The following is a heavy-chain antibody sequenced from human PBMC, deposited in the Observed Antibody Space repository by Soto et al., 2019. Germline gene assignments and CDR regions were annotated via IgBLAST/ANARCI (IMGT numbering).Heavy chain of an antibody. CDR2: FDPEDGET. D-gene: IGHD5-18*01. V-gene: IGHV1-24*01. CDR1: GYTLTELS. Sequence: ASVKVSCKVSGYTLTELSMHWVRQAPGRGLEWMGGFDPEDGETIYAQKFQGRVTMTEDTSTDTVYMDLRSLRAEDTGVYYCARDDHKGYNYSVAFFDYWGQGTPVTVSS. CDR3: ARDDHKGYNYSVAFFDY. J-gene: IGHJ4*02.